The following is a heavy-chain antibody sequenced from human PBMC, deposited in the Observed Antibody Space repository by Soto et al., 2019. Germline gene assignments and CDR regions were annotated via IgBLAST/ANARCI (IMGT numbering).Heavy chain of an antibody. CDR1: GFTCSDYA. V-gene: IGHV3-23*01. D-gene: IGHD6-13*01. CDR2: ISSSGGNT. Sequence: PGGSLRLSCAASGFTCSDYAMTWVRQAPGKGLEWVSGISSSGGNTYYADSVKGRFTITRDNSKNTLSLQMDRLRAEDTAVYYCAKNGASSKTWYMWSYALQVWREGSTVTVSS. CDR3: AKNGASSKTWYMWSYALQV. J-gene: IGHJ6*02.